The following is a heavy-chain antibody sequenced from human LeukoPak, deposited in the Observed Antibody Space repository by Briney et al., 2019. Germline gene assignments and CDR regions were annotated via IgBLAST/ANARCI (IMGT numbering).Heavy chain of an antibody. V-gene: IGHV1-2*06. CDR1: VYTFTGYY. D-gene: IGHD3-10*01. CDR2: IYPNSGGT. CDR3: TRDPKKVRGVLITGVGAD. Sequence: GSVKVSCMSSVYTFTGYYMHWVRQAPGQGLEWMGRIYPNSGGTNYAQTLQGRVTMTRDTSISTAYIELSRLRSDDTPMDYCTRDPKKVRGVLITGVGADCGQRTPVT. J-gene: IGHJ4*02.